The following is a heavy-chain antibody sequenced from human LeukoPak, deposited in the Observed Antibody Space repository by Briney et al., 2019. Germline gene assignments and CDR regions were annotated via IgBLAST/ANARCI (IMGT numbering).Heavy chain of an antibody. D-gene: IGHD6-6*01. CDR1: GFTFDVYA. Sequence: GGSLRLSCAASGFTFDVYAMHWVRQGPGKGLEWVSGISWNSSRIGYADSVKGRFIISRDNATNSLYLQMNSLRREDTAFYYGAKATYSISPGYYVDYWGQGTLVTVSS. CDR3: AKATYSISPGYYVDY. J-gene: IGHJ4*02. CDR2: ISWNSSRI. V-gene: IGHV3-9*01.